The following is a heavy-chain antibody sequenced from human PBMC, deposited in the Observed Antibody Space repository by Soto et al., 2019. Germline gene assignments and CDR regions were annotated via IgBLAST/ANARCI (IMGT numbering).Heavy chain of an antibody. CDR3: ARDGTAAAGEYYYYGMDV. CDR2: INPNSGGT. V-gene: IGHV1-2*02. J-gene: IGHJ6*02. D-gene: IGHD6-13*01. CDR1: GYTFTGYY. Sequence: ASVKVSCKASGYTFTGYYMHWVRQAPGQGLEWMGWINPNSGGTNYAQKFQGRVTMTRDTSISTAYMELSRLRSDDTAVYYCARDGTAAAGEYYYYGMDVWGQGTTVTVSS.